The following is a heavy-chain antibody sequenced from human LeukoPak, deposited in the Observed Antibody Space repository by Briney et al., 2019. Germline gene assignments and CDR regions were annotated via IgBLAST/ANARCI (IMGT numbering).Heavy chain of an antibody. CDR3: ARCRSYYDSSGSWDRTYFGAFDI. CDR1: GFTFSTYS. CDR2: ISSSSSYI. V-gene: IGHV3-21*01. D-gene: IGHD3-22*01. J-gene: IGHJ3*02. Sequence: GGSLRLSCAASGFTFSTYSMNWVRQAPGKGLEWVSSISSSSSYIYYADSVKGRFTISRDNAKNSLYLQMNSLRAEDTAVYYCARCRSYYDSSGSWDRTYFGAFDIWGQGTMVTVSS.